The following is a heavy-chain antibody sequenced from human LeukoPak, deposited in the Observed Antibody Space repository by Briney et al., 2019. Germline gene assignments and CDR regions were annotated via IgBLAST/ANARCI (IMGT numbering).Heavy chain of an antibody. CDR3: AREVYYDTQYFQH. D-gene: IGHD3-22*01. CDR2: INAGNGNT. Sequence: ASVKVSCKASGYTFTSYAMHWVRQAPGQRLEWMGWINAGNGNTKYSQKFQGRVTITGDTSASTAYMELSSLRSEDTAVYYCAREVYYDTQYFQHWGQGTLVTVSS. J-gene: IGHJ1*01. V-gene: IGHV1-3*01. CDR1: GYTFTSYA.